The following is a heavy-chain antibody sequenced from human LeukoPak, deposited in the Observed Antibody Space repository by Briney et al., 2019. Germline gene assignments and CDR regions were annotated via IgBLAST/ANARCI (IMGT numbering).Heavy chain of an antibody. J-gene: IGHJ5*02. CDR3: AKTIVGAAWFDP. D-gene: IGHD1-26*01. Sequence: GGSLRLSCAASGFTFSSYGMHWVRQAPGKGLEWVAVISYDGSNKYYADSVKGRFTISRDNSKNTLYLQMNSLRAEDTAVYYSAKTIVGAAWFDPWGQGTLVTVSS. CDR1: GFTFSSYG. V-gene: IGHV3-30*18. CDR2: ISYDGSNK.